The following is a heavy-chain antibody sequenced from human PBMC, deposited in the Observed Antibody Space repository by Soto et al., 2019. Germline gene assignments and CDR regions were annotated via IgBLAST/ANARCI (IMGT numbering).Heavy chain of an antibody. V-gene: IGHV4-59*01. CDR2: IYYTGTT. Sequence: QVQLQESGPGLVKSSETLSLTCTVSGGSMSGNYWSWIRQTPGKGLEWIGYIYYTGTTNYNASLKSRVTLSVDTSRNPFSLKLTSVTAADTAVYFCARGGWYVDYWGQGTLVTVSS. J-gene: IGHJ4*02. CDR3: ARGGWYVDY. CDR1: GGSMSGNY. D-gene: IGHD6-19*01.